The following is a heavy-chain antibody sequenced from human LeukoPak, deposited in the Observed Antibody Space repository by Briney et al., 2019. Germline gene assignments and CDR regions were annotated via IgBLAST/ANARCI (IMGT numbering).Heavy chain of an antibody. J-gene: IGHJ4*02. CDR2: IWYYRSDK. D-gene: IGHD2-15*01. CDR1: GLTFSIHS. Sequence: GGSLRLSCAASGLTFSIHSMHWVPQSPGKGLECVALIWYYRSDKYYADSVRGRFTITRDNAKNMLYLQMNSLGVEDTAVYYCTADGCGGTCYFDHWGQGALVTVSS. V-gene: IGHV3-33*01. CDR3: TADGCGGTCYFDH.